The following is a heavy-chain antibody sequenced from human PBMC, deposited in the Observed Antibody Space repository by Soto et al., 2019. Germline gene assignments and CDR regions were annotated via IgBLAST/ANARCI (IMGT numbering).Heavy chain of an antibody. CDR3: ATSRTFDY. Sequence: GGSQRLSWGVSGVNFSSYWMNWVRQAPGKGLEWVANIKQDGSEKYYVDSAKGRFTISRDNAKNSLYLQMNSLSAEDTAIYYCATSRTFDYWGQGTLVTVSS. CDR2: IKQDGSEK. CDR1: GVNFSSYW. J-gene: IGHJ4*02. D-gene: IGHD6-13*01. V-gene: IGHV3-7*01.